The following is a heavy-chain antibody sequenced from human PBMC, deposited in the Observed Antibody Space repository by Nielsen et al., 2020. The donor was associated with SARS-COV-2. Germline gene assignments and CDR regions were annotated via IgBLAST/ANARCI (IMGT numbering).Heavy chain of an antibody. CDR1: GFTVSSNY. CDR3: ARDISPYSGIDY. D-gene: IGHD2-15*01. CDR2: IYSGGST. V-gene: IGHV3-53*01. Sequence: GGSLRLSCAASGFTVSSNYMSWVRQAPAQGLVWVSVIYSGGSTYYADSVKGRFTISRDNAKNSLYLQMNSLRAEDTAVYYCARDISPYSGIDYWGQGTLVTVSS. J-gene: IGHJ4*02.